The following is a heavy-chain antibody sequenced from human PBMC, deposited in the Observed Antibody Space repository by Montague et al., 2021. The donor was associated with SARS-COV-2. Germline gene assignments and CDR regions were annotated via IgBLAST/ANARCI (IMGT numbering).Heavy chain of an antibody. Sequence: SETLSLTCAVYGGSFSGSYWSWIRQPPGKGLEWIGEINHSGSTKYNQSLKSRVTISVDTSKNKFSLKLRYVIAADTAVYYCARGTKKVFTYDSVSSGYASDHWGQGTLVTVSS. V-gene: IGHV4-34*01. CDR1: GGSFSGSY. CDR3: ARGTKKVFTYDSVSSGYASDH. CDR2: INHSGST. D-gene: IGHD3-22*01. J-gene: IGHJ4*02.